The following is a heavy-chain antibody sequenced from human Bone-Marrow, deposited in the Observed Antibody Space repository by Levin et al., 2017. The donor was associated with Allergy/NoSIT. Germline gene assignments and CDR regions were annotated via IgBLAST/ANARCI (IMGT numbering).Heavy chain of an antibody. J-gene: IGHJ6*03. CDR2: IWFDGSQK. CDR3: AKESDTALMDD. V-gene: IGHV3-33*06. D-gene: IGHD5-18*01. Sequence: QTGGSLRLSCVASGFIFSNYGMHWVRQAPGKGLEWVSGIWFDGSQKYYVDSVKGRFTISRDNSKNTLYLEINSLRAEDTAVYYCAKESDTALMDDWGTGTTVTVSS. CDR1: GFIFSNYG.